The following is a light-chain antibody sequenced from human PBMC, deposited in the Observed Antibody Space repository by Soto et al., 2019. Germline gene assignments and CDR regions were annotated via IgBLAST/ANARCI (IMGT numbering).Light chain of an antibody. V-gene: IGLV2-11*01. CDR1: SSDVGGYNY. Sequence: QSVLTQPRSVSGSPGQSVTISCTGTSSDVGGYNYVSWYQQHPGKAPKLMIYDVSKRPSGVPDRLSGSKSGNTASLTISGLQAEDEADYYCCSYAGSYTYVFGGGT. J-gene: IGLJ3*02. CDR2: DVS. CDR3: CSYAGSYTYV.